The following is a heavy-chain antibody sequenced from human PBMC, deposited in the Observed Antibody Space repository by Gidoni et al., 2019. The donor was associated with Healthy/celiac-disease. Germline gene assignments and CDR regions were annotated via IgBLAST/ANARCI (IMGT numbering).Heavy chain of an antibody. V-gene: IGHV4-30-4*01. D-gene: IGHD4-17*01. J-gene: IGHJ4*02. Sequence: QVQLQESGPGLVKPSQTLSLTCTVSGGSISIGDYYWSWILQPPGKGLEWIGYIYYSGSTYYNPSLKSRVTISVDTSKNQFSLKLSSVTAADTAVYYCARGKDYGDAADYWGQGTLVTVSS. CDR3: ARGKDYGDAADY. CDR1: GGSISIGDYY. CDR2: IYYSGST.